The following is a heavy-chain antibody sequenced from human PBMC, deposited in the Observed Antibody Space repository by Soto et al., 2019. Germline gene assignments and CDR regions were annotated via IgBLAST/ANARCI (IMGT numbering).Heavy chain of an antibody. D-gene: IGHD3-3*01. V-gene: IGHV1-46*01. Sequence: GASVKVSCKASGYTFTSYYMHWVRQAPGQGLEWMGIINPSGGSTSYAQKFQGRVTMTRDTSTSTAYMELSSLRAEDTAVYYCAKEALYDDFWSGYLYYFDYWGQGTLVTVSS. CDR2: INPSGGST. CDR3: AKEALYDDFWSGYLYYFDY. CDR1: GYTFTSYY. J-gene: IGHJ4*02.